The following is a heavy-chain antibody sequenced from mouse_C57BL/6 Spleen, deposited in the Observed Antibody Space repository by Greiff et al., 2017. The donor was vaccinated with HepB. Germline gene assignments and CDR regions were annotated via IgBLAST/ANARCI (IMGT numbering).Heavy chain of an antibody. CDR2: IWGVGST. CDR1: GFSLTSYG. J-gene: IGHJ4*01. Sequence: QVQLKESGPGLVAPSQSLSITCTVSGFSLTSYGVDWVRQSPGKGLEWLGVIWGVGSTNFNSALKSRLCISKDNSKSQVFLKMNSLQTDDTAMYYCARTTTVDAMDYWGQGTSVTVPS. V-gene: IGHV2-6*01. CDR3: ARTTTVDAMDY. D-gene: IGHD1-1*01.